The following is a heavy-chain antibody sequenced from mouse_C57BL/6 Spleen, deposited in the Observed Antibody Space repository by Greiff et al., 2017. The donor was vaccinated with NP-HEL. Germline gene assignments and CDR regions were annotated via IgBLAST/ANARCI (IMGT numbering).Heavy chain of an antibody. D-gene: IGHD1-1*02. CDR1: GYTFTSYW. V-gene: IGHV1-64*01. CDR3: ARARGGYGYFDY. J-gene: IGHJ2*01. CDR2: IHPNSGST. Sequence: QVQLKQPGAELVKPGASVKLSCKASGYTFTSYWMHWVKQRPGQGLEWIGMIHPNSGSTNYNEKFKSKATLTVDKSSSTAYMQLSSLTSEDSAVYYCARARGGYGYFDYWGQGTTLTVSS.